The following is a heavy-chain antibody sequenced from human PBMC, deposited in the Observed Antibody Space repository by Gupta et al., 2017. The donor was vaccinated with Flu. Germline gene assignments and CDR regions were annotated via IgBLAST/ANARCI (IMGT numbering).Heavy chain of an antibody. V-gene: IGHV3-30-3*01. J-gene: IGHJ3*02. CDR3: ARGSYDLNGFDI. D-gene: IGHD3-22*01. Sequence: QVHLVESGGGVVQPGRSLRLACSASGFTFSDYAMHWVRQAPGKGLEWVVVVSYDGITKYYAESVMGRFTISRDNSKNTLYLQMNSLRAEDTALYFCARGSYDLNGFDIWGQGTMVIVSS. CDR2: VSYDGITK. CDR1: GFTFSDYA.